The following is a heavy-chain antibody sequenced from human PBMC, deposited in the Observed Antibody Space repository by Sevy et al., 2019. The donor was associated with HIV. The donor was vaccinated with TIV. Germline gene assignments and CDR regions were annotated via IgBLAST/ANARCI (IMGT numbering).Heavy chain of an antibody. CDR2: IYSNGNS. J-gene: IGHJ5*02. CDR3: AREGGASSAWFENRFGP. D-gene: IGHD6-19*01. Sequence: SETLSLTCTVSGGSITSYSWSWIRQPAGKGLEWLGRIYSNGNSNYNPSLKSRVTMSVDTSKNQFSLKLTSVNAADTAVYFCAREGGASSAWFENRFGPWGQGTLVTVSS. V-gene: IGHV4-4*07. CDR1: GGSITSYS.